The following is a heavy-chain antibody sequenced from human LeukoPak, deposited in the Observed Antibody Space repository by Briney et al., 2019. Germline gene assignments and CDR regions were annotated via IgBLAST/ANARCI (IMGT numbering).Heavy chain of an antibody. J-gene: IGHJ4*02. CDR3: ARDIGSYYAFDY. Sequence: SETLSLTCAVYGGSFSGYYWSWIRQPPGKGLEWIGEINHSGSTNYNPSLKSRVTISVDTSKNQFSLKLSSVTAADTAVYYCARDIGSYYAFDYWGQGTLVTVSS. V-gene: IGHV4-34*01. CDR2: INHSGST. CDR1: GGSFSGYY. D-gene: IGHD1-26*01.